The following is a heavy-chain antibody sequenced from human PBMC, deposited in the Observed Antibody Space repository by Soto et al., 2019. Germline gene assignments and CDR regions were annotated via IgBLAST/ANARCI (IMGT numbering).Heavy chain of an antibody. Sequence: SVKVSCKASGGTFSSYTISWVRQAPGQGLEWMGRIIPILGIANYAQKFQGRVTITANTSTSTAYMELSSLRSEDTAVYYCARATNFDWFTYWFDPWGRGTLVTVSS. CDR1: GGTFSSYT. V-gene: IGHV1-69*02. D-gene: IGHD3-9*01. CDR3: ARATNFDWFTYWFDP. CDR2: IIPILGIA. J-gene: IGHJ5*02.